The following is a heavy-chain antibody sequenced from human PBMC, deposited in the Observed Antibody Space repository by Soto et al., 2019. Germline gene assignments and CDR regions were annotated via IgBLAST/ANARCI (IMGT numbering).Heavy chain of an antibody. CDR1: GYTFTSHD. Sequence: QVQLVQSGAEVKKPGASVKVSCKASGYTFTSHDINWMRQATGQGLEWMGWKNPNSGHTNYAQNFQGSVTRPRDSSISTAKKELTNAGFEDTAVYYCASDMSTTGGQGTLVTVSS. CDR3: ASDMSTT. D-gene: IGHD2-2*01. J-gene: IGHJ4*02. V-gene: IGHV1-8*01. CDR2: KNPNSGHT.